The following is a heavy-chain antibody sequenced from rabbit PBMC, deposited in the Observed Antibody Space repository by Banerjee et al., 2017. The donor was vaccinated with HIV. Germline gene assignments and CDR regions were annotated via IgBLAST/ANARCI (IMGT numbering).Heavy chain of an antibody. D-gene: IGHD1-1*01. CDR3: ARSTSGYDIGDL. J-gene: IGHJ3*01. V-gene: IGHV1S40*01. CDR1: GIDFSSYYY. CDR2: IYTGSGST. Sequence: QSLEESGGDLVKPGASLTPTCKASGIDFSSYYYMCWVRQAPGKGLEWIGCIYTGSGSTYYASWAKGRFTISKTSSTTVTLQMTSLTAADTATYFCARSTSGYDIGDLWGQGTLVTVS.